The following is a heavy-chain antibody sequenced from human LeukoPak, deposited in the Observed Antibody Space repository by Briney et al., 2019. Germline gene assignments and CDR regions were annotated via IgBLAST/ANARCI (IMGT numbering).Heavy chain of an antibody. CDR1: GFTFGIYT. V-gene: IGHV3-23*01. D-gene: IGHD2-15*01. CDR2: IRGSGDIT. Sequence: TGGSLRLSCAASGFTFGIYTINWVRQAPGKGLEWVSSIRGSGDITYYADSVKGRFTISRDNSKNTLYLQMNSLRAEDTAVYSCAKTGSAYKSGFDYWGQGSLVTVSS. J-gene: IGHJ4*02. CDR3: AKTGSAYKSGFDY.